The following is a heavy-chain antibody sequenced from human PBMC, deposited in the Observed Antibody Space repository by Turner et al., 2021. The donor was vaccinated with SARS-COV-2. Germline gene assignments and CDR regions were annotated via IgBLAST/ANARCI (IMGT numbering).Heavy chain of an antibody. V-gene: IGHV3-21*01. CDR3: AREYYDFWSGYLGYGMDV. Sequence: EVQLVESGGGLVKPGGSLRLSCAASGFPFSSYSMNWVRQAPGKGLEWVSSISSRISYIYYADSVKGRFTISRDNAKNSLYLQMNSLRAEDTAVYYCAREYYDFWSGYLGYGMDVWGQGTTVTVSS. CDR1: GFPFSSYS. J-gene: IGHJ6*02. CDR2: ISSRISYI. D-gene: IGHD3-3*01.